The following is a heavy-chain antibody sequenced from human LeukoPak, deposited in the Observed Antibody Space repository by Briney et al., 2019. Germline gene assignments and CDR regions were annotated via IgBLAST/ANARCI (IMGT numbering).Heavy chain of an antibody. Sequence: GGSLRLSCAASGFTFSSYAMSWVRQAPGKGLEWVSDISGSGGSTYYADSVKGRFTISRDNSKNTLYLQMNSLRAEDTAVYYCAKDLSVGQWLAPIDYWGQGTLVTVSS. D-gene: IGHD6-19*01. CDR1: GFTFSSYA. CDR2: ISGSGGST. V-gene: IGHV3-23*01. CDR3: AKDLSVGQWLAPIDY. J-gene: IGHJ4*02.